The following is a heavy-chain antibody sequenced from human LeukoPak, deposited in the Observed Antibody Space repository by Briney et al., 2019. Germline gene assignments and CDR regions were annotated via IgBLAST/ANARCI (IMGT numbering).Heavy chain of an antibody. CDR1: GFTFSSYA. V-gene: IGHV3-7*01. Sequence: PGGSLRLSCAASGFTFSSYAMSWVRQAPGKGLEWVANIRQNGSEKYYVDSVKGRFTISRDNAKNSLYLQMNSLRAEDTAVYYCARDASKSKGMVVWGQGTTVIVFS. CDR2: IRQNGSEK. CDR3: ARDASKSKGMVV. J-gene: IGHJ6*02.